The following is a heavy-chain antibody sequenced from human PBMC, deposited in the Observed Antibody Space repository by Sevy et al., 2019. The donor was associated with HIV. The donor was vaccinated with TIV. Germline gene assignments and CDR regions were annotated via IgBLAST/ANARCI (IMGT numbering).Heavy chain of an antibody. Sequence: SETLSLTCTVSGGSISSYYWSWIRQPPGKGLEWIGYTYSSGSTNNNPSPKSRVTISVDRSKNQFSLKSSSVTAADTAGYYCAGWRRRGPYYYDSSGFNYFDYWGQGTLVTVSS. J-gene: IGHJ4*02. CDR1: GGSISSYY. CDR3: AGWRRRGPYYYDSSGFNYFDY. V-gene: IGHV4-59*01. D-gene: IGHD3-22*01. CDR2: TYSSGST.